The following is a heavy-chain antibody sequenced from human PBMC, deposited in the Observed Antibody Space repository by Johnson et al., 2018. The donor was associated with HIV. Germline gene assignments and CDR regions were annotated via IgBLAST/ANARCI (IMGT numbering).Heavy chain of an antibody. V-gene: IGHV3-74*01. Sequence: VQLVESGGGLVQPGGSLRLSCGASGFTFSNYWMQWVRQAPGKGLVWVSRINGDGSRSTYADSVKGRFTIARDNAKNTLYLQMNSLRPEDTAVYYCARDRPSGWPDAFDIWGQGTMVTVSS. CDR3: ARDRPSGWPDAFDI. CDR2: INGDGSRS. J-gene: IGHJ3*02. CDR1: GFTFSNYW. D-gene: IGHD6-19*01.